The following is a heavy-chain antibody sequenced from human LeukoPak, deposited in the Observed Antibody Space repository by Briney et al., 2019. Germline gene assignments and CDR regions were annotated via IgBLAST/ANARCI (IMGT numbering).Heavy chain of an antibody. CDR3: ARYVVYGSGKYYFDY. Sequence: PSETLSLTCTVSGGSVSSTTYYWSWIRQPPGEGLEWISSMNYSGSTDCNPSLKSRVNISVDTSENQFSLKLSSVTASDTAVYYCARYVVYGSGKYYFDYWGQRTLVTVSS. V-gene: IGHV4-39*01. D-gene: IGHD3-10*01. CDR1: GGSVSSTTYY. CDR2: MNYSGST. J-gene: IGHJ4*02.